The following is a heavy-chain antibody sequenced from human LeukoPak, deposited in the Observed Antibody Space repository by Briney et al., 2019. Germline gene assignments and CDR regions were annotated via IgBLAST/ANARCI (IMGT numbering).Heavy chain of an antibody. Sequence: ASVKVSCKASGYTFTSYDINWVRQATGQGLEWMGWMNPNSGNTDYAQKFQGRVTMTRNTSISTAYMELSSLRSEDTAVYYCARGLGKRPQRDLDYWGQGTLVTVSS. CDR3: ARGLGKRPQRDLDY. V-gene: IGHV1-8*01. CDR2: MNPNSGNT. J-gene: IGHJ4*02. CDR1: GYTFTSYD.